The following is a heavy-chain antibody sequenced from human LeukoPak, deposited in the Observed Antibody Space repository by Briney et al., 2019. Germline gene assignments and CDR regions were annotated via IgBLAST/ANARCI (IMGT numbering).Heavy chain of an antibody. CDR3: TRGAPVFYYFDL. V-gene: IGHV5-51*01. CDR1: GYSFTDYW. D-gene: IGHD3-22*01. CDR2: IYPSDSDT. Sequence: GESLKISCKGSGYSFTDYWIGWVRQTPGKGLEWMGIIYPSDSDTRYSPSFQGQVTISADTSINTAYLQWTSLKASDTAIYYCTRGAPVFYYFDLWGQGTLVTVSS. J-gene: IGHJ5*02.